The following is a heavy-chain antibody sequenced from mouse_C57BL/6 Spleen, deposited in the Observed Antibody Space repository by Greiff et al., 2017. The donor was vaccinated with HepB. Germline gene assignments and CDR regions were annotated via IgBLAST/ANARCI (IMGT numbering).Heavy chain of an antibody. CDR2: ISSGGDYI. V-gene: IGHV5-9-1*02. D-gene: IGHD1-1*01. Sequence: EVKLVESGEGLVKPGGSLKLSCAASGFTFSSYAMSWVRQTPEKRLEWVAYISSGGDYIYYADTVKGRFTISRDNARNTLYLQTSSLKSEDTAMYYCTRDGNYYGSSSYWYFDVWGTGTTVTVSS. CDR3: TRDGNYYGSSSYWYFDV. CDR1: GFTFSSYA. J-gene: IGHJ1*03.